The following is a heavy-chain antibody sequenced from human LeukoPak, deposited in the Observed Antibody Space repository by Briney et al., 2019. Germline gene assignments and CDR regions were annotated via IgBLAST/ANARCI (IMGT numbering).Heavy chain of an antibody. J-gene: IGHJ4*02. CDR1: GYTFTNYA. Sequence: ASVKVSCKASGYTFTNYAIHWMRQAPGQRLEWMGWINAGNGNTKYSQKFQGRVTITRDTSASTAYMELSSLRSEDTAVYYCATPSAPYYYGSGINDYWGQGTLVTVSS. V-gene: IGHV1-3*01. CDR3: ATPSAPYYYGSGINDY. CDR2: INAGNGNT. D-gene: IGHD3-10*01.